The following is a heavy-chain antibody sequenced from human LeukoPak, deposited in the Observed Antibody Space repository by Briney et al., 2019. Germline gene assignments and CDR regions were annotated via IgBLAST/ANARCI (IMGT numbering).Heavy chain of an antibody. CDR1: GFTFSSYW. CDR2: INSDGSST. CDR3: ARDTASILRYFDSAFDY. V-gene: IGHV3-74*01. Sequence: PGGSLRLSCAASGFTFSSYWMHWVRQAPGKGLVWVSRINSDGSSTSYADSVKGRFTISRDNANNTLYLQMNSLRAEDTAVYYCARDTASILRYFDSAFDYWGQGTLVTVSS. J-gene: IGHJ4*02. D-gene: IGHD3-9*01.